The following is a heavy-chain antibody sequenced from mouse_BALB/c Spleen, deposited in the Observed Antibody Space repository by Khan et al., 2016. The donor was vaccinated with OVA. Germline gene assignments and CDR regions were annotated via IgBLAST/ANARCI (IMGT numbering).Heavy chain of an antibody. CDR1: GYTFTSYT. CDR3: LRVEAYHRADGWFAY. CDR2: INPSNNYT. D-gene: IGHD2-12*01. Sequence: QVQLKQSGAELARPGASVKMSCKASGYTFTSYTMHWVRQRPGQAPEWIGHINPSNNYTNYNRNFKDKATLIVDKSSSTAYMQLSSLTSEDSAVYYGLRVEAYHRADGWFAYWGQGTLVTVSA. J-gene: IGHJ3*01. V-gene: IGHV1-4*01.